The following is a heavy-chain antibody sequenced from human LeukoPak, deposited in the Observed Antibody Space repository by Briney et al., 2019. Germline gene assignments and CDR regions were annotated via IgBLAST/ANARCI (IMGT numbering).Heavy chain of an antibody. Sequence: ASVKVSCKASGYTFTGYYMHWVRQAPGQGLEWMGWINPNSGGTNYAQKFQGWVTMTRDTSISTAYMELSRLRSDDTAVYYCARDLKDARFYYYYYGMDVWGQGTTVTVSS. J-gene: IGHJ6*02. CDR1: GYTFTGYY. CDR3: ARDLKDARFYYYYYGMDV. D-gene: IGHD5-24*01. CDR2: INPNSGGT. V-gene: IGHV1-2*04.